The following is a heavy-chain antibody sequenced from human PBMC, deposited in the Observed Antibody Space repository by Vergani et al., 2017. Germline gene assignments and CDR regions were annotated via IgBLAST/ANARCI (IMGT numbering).Heavy chain of an antibody. CDR3: ARSLVIYSNYEKYNWFDP. CDR2: INHSGST. J-gene: IGHJ5*02. CDR1: GGSFSGYY. V-gene: IGHV4-34*01. D-gene: IGHD4-11*01. Sequence: QVQLQQWGAGLLKPSETLSLTCAVYGGSFSGYYWSWIRQPPGKGLEWIGEINHSGSTNYNPSLKSRVTISVDTSKNQFSLKLSCVTAADTAVYYCARSLVIYSNYEKYNWFDPWGQGTLVTVSS.